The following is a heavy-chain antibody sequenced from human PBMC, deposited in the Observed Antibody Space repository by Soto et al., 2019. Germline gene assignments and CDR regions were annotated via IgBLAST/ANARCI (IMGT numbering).Heavy chain of an antibody. CDR3: AHQYATAMVTPMNYYYGMYV. D-gene: IGHD5-18*01. J-gene: IGHJ6*02. CDR2: VIPIFGTA. Sequence: QVQLVQSGAEVKKPGSSVQVSCKASGGTFSSYAISWVRQAPGPGLEWMGGVIPIFGTANYAQKFQGRVTITADKSTSTAYMELSSLRSEDTAVYYCAHQYATAMVTPMNYYYGMYVWCQGTTVTVSS. CDR1: GGTFSSYA. V-gene: IGHV1-69*06.